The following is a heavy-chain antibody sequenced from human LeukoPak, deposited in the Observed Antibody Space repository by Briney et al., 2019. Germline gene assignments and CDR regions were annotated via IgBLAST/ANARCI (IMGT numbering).Heavy chain of an antibody. CDR1: GGSISSYY. Sequence: SETLSLTCTVSGGSISSYYWSWIRQPPGKGLEWIGYIYYSGSTYYNPSLKSRVTISVDTSKNQFSLKLSSVTAADTAVYYCAREYYYGSGTKFDYWGQGTLVTVSS. J-gene: IGHJ4*02. D-gene: IGHD3-10*01. CDR2: IYYSGST. V-gene: IGHV4-59*06. CDR3: AREYYYGSGTKFDY.